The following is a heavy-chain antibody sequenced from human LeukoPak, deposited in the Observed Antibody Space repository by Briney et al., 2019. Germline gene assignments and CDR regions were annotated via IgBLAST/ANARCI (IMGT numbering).Heavy chain of an antibody. Sequence: SQTLSLTCTVSGGSISSGDYYWSWIRQPAGKGLEWIGRIYTSGSTNYNPSLKSRVTMSVDTSKNQFSLKLSSVTAADTAVYYCARENGPLLWFEKYYFDYWGQGTLVTVSS. CDR2: IYTSGST. CDR3: ARENGPLLWFEKYYFDY. J-gene: IGHJ4*02. V-gene: IGHV4-61*02. D-gene: IGHD3-10*01. CDR1: GGSISSGDYY.